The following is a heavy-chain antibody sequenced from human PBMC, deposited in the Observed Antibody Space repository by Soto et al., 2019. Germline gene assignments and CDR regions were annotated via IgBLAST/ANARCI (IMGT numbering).Heavy chain of an antibody. J-gene: IGHJ6*03. Sequence: PSQTLSLTCAISGDSVSSNSAAWNWIRQSPSRGLEWLGRTYYRSKWYNEYVVPVKSRININPDTSKNQFSLQLNSVTPEDTAVYYCAREFDWSTYTRGYMDVWGKGTTVTVSS. V-gene: IGHV6-1*01. D-gene: IGHD3-9*01. CDR2: TYYRSKWYN. CDR1: GDSVSSNSAA. CDR3: AREFDWSTYTRGYMDV.